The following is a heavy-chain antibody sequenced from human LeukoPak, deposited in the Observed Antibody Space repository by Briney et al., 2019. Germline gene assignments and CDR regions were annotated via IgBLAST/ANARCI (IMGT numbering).Heavy chain of an antibody. CDR1: GFNFSNYA. Sequence: GGSLRLSCTASGFNFSNYAMNWVRQAPGKGLEWVSVISGSGGTTYYADSLNGRFTVSSDNSKNTLDLQMNSLRAEDTAVYYCAKEHSRSGSPRVGAFDIWGQGTVVTVSS. CDR2: ISGSGGTT. D-gene: IGHD1-26*01. CDR3: AKEHSRSGSPRVGAFDI. V-gene: IGHV3-23*01. J-gene: IGHJ3*02.